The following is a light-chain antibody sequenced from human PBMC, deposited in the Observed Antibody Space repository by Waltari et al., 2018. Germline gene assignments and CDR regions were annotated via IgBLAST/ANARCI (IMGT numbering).Light chain of an antibody. CDR3: HQYNDGPPFN. CDR2: GAS. V-gene: IGKV3-15*01. J-gene: IGKJ2*01. Sequence: EIVMAQSPASLSVSPGERAIFSVRASQSVTTTVAWYQQNPGQPPRLLIYGASTRATDIPARFSGSGSGTEFTLTITSPQSEDVGVYYCHQYNDGPPFNFGQGTKLEIK. CDR1: QSVTTT.